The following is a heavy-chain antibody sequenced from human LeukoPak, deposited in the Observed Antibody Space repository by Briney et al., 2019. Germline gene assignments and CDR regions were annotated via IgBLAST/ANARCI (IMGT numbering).Heavy chain of an antibody. CDR2: ISFNSSAT. D-gene: IGHD6-19*01. J-gene: IGHJ5*02. V-gene: IGHV3-21*04. CDR1: GFTFSSYS. CDR3: TRRPVAANPNWFDP. Sequence: TGGSLRLSCAASGFTFSSYSMNWVRQAPGKGLEWVSVISFNSSATYYADSVKGRFTISRDNSKNTLYLQMNSLRAEDTAVYYCTRRPVAANPNWFDPWGQGTLVSVSS.